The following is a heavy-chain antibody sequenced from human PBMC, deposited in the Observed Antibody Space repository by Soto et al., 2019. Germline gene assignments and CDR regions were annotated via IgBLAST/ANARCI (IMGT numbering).Heavy chain of an antibody. J-gene: IGHJ4*02. V-gene: IGHV3-74*01. Sequence: LRLSCAASGFTFSSYWMHWVRQVPGKGLLWVSRIDEYGSTINYADSVKGRFTIPRDNARNTLYLEMNSLRAEDTALYYCTRDIGGKGAYWGPGTLVTVSS. CDR2: IDEYGSTI. CDR3: TRDIGGKGAY. D-gene: IGHD3-10*01. CDR1: GFTFSSYW.